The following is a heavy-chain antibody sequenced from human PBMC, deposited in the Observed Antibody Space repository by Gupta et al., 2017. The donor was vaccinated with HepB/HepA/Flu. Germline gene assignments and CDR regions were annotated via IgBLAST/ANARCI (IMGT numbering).Heavy chain of an antibody. J-gene: IGHJ5*01. CDR1: GFPFSNYA. CDR2: STSRGGST. Sequence: ELLLLESGGGSVQPGGSLRLSCAASGFPFSNYAMSWVRQPPGKGLEWVSASTSRGGSTYYEDSVKGRFTTSRDNSKNTLYLQMNRLRAGDTAVYYCAKSGDYYGSGSYSDSWGQGTLVTVSA. CDR3: AKSGDYYGSGSYSDS. V-gene: IGHV3-23*01. D-gene: IGHD3-10*01.